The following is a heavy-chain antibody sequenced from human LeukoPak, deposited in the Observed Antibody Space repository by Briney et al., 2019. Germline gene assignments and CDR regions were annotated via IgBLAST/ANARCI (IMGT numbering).Heavy chain of an antibody. V-gene: IGHV1-69*06. CDR1: GGTFTSYA. D-gene: IGHD5-12*01. CDR3: ARGRWIAPDERYYFDY. J-gene: IGHJ4*02. Sequence: SVKVSCKASGGTFTSYAISWVRQAPGQGLEWMGGIIPIFGTVNYAQKFQGRVTIIADKSTSTAYMELSSLRSEDAAVYYCARGRWIAPDERYYFDYWGQGTLVTVSS. CDR2: IIPIFGTV.